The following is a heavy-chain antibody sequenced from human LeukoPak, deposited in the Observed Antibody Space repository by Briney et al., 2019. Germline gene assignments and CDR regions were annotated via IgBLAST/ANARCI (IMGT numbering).Heavy chain of an antibody. V-gene: IGHV3-15*01. J-gene: IGHJ4*02. CDR3: TAGTGRSDFDY. Sequence: GGSLRLSCAASGFISSSYWMTWVRQAPGRGLEWVGRIKRKGDDGTIDYAAPVKGRLSISRDDSKNTLYLQMNSLKSEDTAVYYCTAGTGRSDFDYWGQGTLVTVSS. CDR2: IKRKGDDGTI. CDR1: GFISSSYW. D-gene: IGHD3/OR15-3a*01.